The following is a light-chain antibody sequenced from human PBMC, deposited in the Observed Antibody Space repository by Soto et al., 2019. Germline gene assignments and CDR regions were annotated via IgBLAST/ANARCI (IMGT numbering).Light chain of an antibody. CDR2: GAS. J-gene: IGKJ4*01. V-gene: IGKV3-20*01. CDR3: QQYGSSRGLT. Sequence: EIVLTQSPGTLSLSPGERATLSCRASQSVSSSYLAWYQQKPGQAPRLLIYGASSRATGIPDRFSGSGSGTDFTLTFSRLEPEDFAVYYCQQYGSSRGLTFGGGTKVEIK. CDR1: QSVSSSY.